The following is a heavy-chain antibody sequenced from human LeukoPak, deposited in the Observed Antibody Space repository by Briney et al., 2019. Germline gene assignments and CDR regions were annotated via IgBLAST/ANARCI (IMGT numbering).Heavy chain of an antibody. V-gene: IGHV4-34*01. J-gene: IGHJ4*02. D-gene: IGHD2-15*01. CDR2: INHSGST. CDR1: GGSFSGYY. CDR3: ARQFQGYCSGGSCPYYFDY. Sequence: SETLSLTCAVYGGSFSGYYWSWIRQPPGKGLEWIGEINHSGSTNYNPSLKSRVTISVDTSKNQFSLKLSSVTAADTAVYYCARQFQGYCSGGSCPYYFDYWGQGTLVTVSS.